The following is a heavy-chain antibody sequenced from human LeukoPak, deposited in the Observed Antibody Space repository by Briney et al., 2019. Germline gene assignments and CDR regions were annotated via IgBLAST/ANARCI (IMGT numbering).Heavy chain of an antibody. Sequence: PGRSLRLSCAASGFTFSSYSMNWVRQAPGKGLEWVSSISSSSSYIYYADSVKGRFTISRDNAKNSLYLQMNSLRAEDTAVYYCARVAWGYYGGDYFDYWGQGTLVTVSS. CDR2: ISSSSSYI. CDR3: ARVAWGYYGGDYFDY. D-gene: IGHD4-23*01. CDR1: GFTFSSYS. J-gene: IGHJ4*02. V-gene: IGHV3-21*01.